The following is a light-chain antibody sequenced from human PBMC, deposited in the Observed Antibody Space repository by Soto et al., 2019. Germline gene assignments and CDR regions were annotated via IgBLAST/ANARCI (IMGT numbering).Light chain of an antibody. J-gene: IGKJ1*01. CDR2: GAS. CDR3: QQYDSSWT. CDR1: QSVSNRY. V-gene: IGKV3-20*01. Sequence: EIVMTQSPATLSVSPGERATLSCRASQSVSNRYLAWYQQKPGQAPRLLIYGASSRATGIPDRFSGSGSGTDFTLTISRLEPEDFAVYYCQQYDSSWTFGQGTKWIS.